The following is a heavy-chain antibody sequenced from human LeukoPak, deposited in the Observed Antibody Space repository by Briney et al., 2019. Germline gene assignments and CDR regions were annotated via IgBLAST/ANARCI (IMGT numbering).Heavy chain of an antibody. CDR1: GFTFSSYA. J-gene: IGHJ4*02. V-gene: IGHV3-30-3*01. D-gene: IGHD4-17*01. CDR3: ARDLYGVNSFDY. Sequence: GRSLRLFCAASGFTFSSYAMHWGRQAPGKGLEWVAVISYDGSNKYYADSVKGRFTISRDNSKNTLYLQMSSLRAEDTAVYYCARDLYGVNSFDYWGQGTLVTVSS. CDR2: ISYDGSNK.